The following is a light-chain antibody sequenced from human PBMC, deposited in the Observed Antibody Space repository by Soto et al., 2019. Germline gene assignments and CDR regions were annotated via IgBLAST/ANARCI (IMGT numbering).Light chain of an antibody. Sequence: DIVFTQYPGTLSLSPGERATLSCRASQSVSSKLAWYQQKPGQAPRLLIYGASTRATGIPARFSGSGSGTDFTLTISSLQPDDFATYYCQQYNSYPVTFGQGTKVDI. CDR1: QSVSSK. CDR3: QQYNSYPVT. V-gene: IGKV3-15*01. CDR2: GAS. J-gene: IGKJ1*01.